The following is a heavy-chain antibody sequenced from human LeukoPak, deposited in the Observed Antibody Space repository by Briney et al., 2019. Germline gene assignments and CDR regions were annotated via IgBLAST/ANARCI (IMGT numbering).Heavy chain of an antibody. D-gene: IGHD6-19*01. CDR2: ISYDGSNK. J-gene: IGHJ4*02. V-gene: IGHV3-30*18. CDR1: GFTFSSYG. CDR3: AKGGVAGLFDY. Sequence: PGGSLRLSCAASGFTFSSYGMHWVRQAPGKGLEWVAVISYDGSNKYYADSVKGRLTISRDNSKNTLYLQMNSLRAEDTAVYYCAKGGVAGLFDYWGQGTLVTVSS.